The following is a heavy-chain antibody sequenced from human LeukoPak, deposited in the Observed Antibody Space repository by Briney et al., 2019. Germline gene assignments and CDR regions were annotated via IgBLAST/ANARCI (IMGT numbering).Heavy chain of an antibody. J-gene: IGHJ5*02. CDR1: GGTFSSYA. D-gene: IGHD1-7*01. CDR2: IIPIFGTA. CDR3: AGKAGTTYWFDP. V-gene: IGHV1-69*05. Sequence: SVKVSCKASGGTFSSYAISWVRQAPGQGLEWMGGIIPIFGTANYAQKFQGRVTITTDESTSTAYVELSSLRSEDTAVYYCAGKAGTTYWFDPWGQGTLVTVSS.